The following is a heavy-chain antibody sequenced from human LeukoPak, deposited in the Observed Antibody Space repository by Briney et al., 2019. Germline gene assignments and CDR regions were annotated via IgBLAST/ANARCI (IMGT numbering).Heavy chain of an antibody. CDR3: ARLLWELAPDVFDI. V-gene: IGHV3-48*03. Sequence: GVSLRLSCAASGFTFSSYEMSWVRQAPGKGLEWVSYISSYGSTIYTADSVKGRFTVSRDNAKKSLYLQMNSLRAEDTAVYYCARLLWELAPDVFDIWGQGTVVTVSS. D-gene: IGHD1-26*01. J-gene: IGHJ3*02. CDR1: GFTFSSYE. CDR2: ISSYGSTI.